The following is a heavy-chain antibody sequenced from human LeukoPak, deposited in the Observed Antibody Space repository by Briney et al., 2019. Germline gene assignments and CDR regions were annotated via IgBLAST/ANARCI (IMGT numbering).Heavy chain of an antibody. CDR2: ISAYNGNT. J-gene: IGHJ6*02. Sequence: ASVTVSFKASGYTFTIYGISWVRQAPGQGLEWMGWISAYNGNTNYAQKLQGRVTMTTDTSTSTAYMELRSLRSDDTAVYYCARDKAYYDILTGYYLGYYYYYGMDVWGQGTTVTVSS. D-gene: IGHD3-9*01. CDR3: ARDKAYYDILTGYYLGYYYYYGMDV. CDR1: GYTFTIYG. V-gene: IGHV1-18*01.